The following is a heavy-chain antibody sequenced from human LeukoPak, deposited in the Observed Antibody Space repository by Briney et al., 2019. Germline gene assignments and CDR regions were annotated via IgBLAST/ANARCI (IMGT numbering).Heavy chain of an antibody. J-gene: IGHJ5*02. V-gene: IGHV4-34*01. Sequence: PSETLSLTCAVYGGSFSGYYWSWIRQPPGKGLEWIGEMNHSGSTNYNPSLKSRVTISVDTSKNQFSLKLRSVTAADTAVYYCARGQKEIQLWFPNNWFDPWGQGTLVTVSS. CDR3: ARGQKEIQLWFPNNWFDP. D-gene: IGHD5-18*01. CDR2: MNHSGST. CDR1: GGSFSGYY.